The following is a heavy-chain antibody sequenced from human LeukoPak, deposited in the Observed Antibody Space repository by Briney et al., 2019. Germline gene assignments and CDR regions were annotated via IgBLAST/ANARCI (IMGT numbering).Heavy chain of an antibody. V-gene: IGHV3-23*01. CDR2: ISGRSGST. CDR1: GFTFSSYA. D-gene: IGHD6-13*01. Sequence: SGGSLRLSCAASGFTFSSYAMSWVRQAPGKGLEWVSAISGRSGSTYYADSVKGRFTISRDNSKNTLFLQMNSLRAEDTAIYYCARLATSWYSSLDYWGQGTLVTVSS. CDR3: ARLATSWYSSLDY. J-gene: IGHJ4*02.